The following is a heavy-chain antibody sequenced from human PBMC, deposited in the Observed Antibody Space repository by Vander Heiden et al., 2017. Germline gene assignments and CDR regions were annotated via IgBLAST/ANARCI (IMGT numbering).Heavy chain of an antibody. CDR2: ISGSGGSK. CDR1: GFPFSSYA. V-gene: IGHV3-23*01. D-gene: IGHD6-13*01. CDR3: AKTESGTVYYYYGMDV. Sequence: EVQLLESGGGLVQPGGSLRLSCPASGFPFSSYARSGVRQATGKGLEGVSAISGSGGSKNYADSVKGRFTISRDNSKNTLYLQMNSLRAEDTAVYYCAKTESGTVYYYYGMDVWGQGTTVTVSS. J-gene: IGHJ6*02.